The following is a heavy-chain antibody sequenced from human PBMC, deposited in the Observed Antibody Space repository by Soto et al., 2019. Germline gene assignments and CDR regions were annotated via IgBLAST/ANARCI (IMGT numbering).Heavy chain of an antibody. Sequence: QPGGSLRLSCAASGFTFSSYAMSWVRQAPGKGLEWVSAISGSGGSTYYADSVKGRFTISRDNSKNTLYLQMNSLRAEDTAVYYCAKDRDRRYTIFGVVINRPYYFDYWGQGTLVTVSS. CDR3: AKDRDRRYTIFGVVINRPYYFDY. D-gene: IGHD3-3*01. J-gene: IGHJ4*02. V-gene: IGHV3-23*01. CDR2: ISGSGGST. CDR1: GFTFSSYA.